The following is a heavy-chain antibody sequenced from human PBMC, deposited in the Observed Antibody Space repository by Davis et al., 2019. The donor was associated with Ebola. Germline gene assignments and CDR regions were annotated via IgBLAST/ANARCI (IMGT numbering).Heavy chain of an antibody. CDR2: ISAYNGNT. D-gene: IGHD2-15*01. Sequence: ASVKVSCKASGGTFSSYAISWVRQAPGQGLEWMGWISAYNGNTNYAQKLQGRVTMTTDTSTSTAYMELRSLRSDDTAVYYCARAGDIVVVVAAFDFDYWGQGTLVTVSS. J-gene: IGHJ4*02. CDR1: GGTFSSYA. CDR3: ARAGDIVVVVAAFDFDY. V-gene: IGHV1-18*01.